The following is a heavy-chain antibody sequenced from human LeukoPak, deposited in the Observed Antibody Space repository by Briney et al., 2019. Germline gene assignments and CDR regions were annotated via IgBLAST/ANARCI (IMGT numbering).Heavy chain of an antibody. D-gene: IGHD4-17*01. V-gene: IGHV1-69*13. Sequence: ASVKVSCKASGGTFSSYAISWVRQAPGQGLEWMGGIIPIFGTANYAQKFQGRVTITADESRSTAYMELSSLRSEDTAVYYCARARGDYGDYGFVLDIWGQGTMVTVSS. CDR2: IIPIFGTA. CDR1: GGTFSSYA. J-gene: IGHJ3*02. CDR3: ARARGDYGDYGFVLDI.